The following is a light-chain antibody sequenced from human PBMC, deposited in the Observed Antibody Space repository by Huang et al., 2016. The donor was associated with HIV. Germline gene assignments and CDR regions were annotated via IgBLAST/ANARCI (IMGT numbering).Light chain of an antibody. Sequence: EIVLTQSPATLSLSPGDRATLFCRASQNLNTYLAWYQQKPGQAPRLVIYDASNRAPGIPARFSGSGSGTDFTLTISSLGPEDFAVYYCQQRVRWTFGPGTKVEI. CDR3: QQRVRWT. CDR2: DAS. V-gene: IGKV3-11*01. CDR1: QNLNTY. J-gene: IGKJ1*01.